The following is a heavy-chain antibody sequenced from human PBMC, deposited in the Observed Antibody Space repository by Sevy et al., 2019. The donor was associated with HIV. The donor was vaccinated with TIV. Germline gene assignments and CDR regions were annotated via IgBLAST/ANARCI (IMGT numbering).Heavy chain of an antibody. V-gene: IGHV3-30*03. J-gene: IGHJ4*02. CDR1: GFTFRSYW. D-gene: IGHD3-16*01. CDR3: ARDRGEILHSAFDY. CDR2: ISYDGRNNK. Sequence: GGSLRLSCAVSGFTFRSYWMSWVRQAPGKGLEWVAVISYDGRNNKYNVDSVKGRFTISRDNSKNTLFLQMNSLRAEDSAIYYCARDRGEILHSAFDYWGQGTLVTVSS.